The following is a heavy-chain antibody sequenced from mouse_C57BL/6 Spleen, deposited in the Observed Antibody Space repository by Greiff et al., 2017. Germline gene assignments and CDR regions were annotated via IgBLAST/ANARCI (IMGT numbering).Heavy chain of an antibody. CDR3: ARDAYGYDVRYFDY. D-gene: IGHD2-2*01. J-gene: IGHJ2*01. V-gene: IGHV5-16*01. CDR1: GFTFSDYY. CDR2: INYDGSST. Sequence: EVKLVESEGGLVQPGSSMKLSCTASGFTFSDYYMAWVRQVPEKGLEWVANINYDGSSTYYLDSLKSRFIISRDNAKNILYLQMSSLKSEDTATYYCARDAYGYDVRYFDYWGQGTTLTVSS.